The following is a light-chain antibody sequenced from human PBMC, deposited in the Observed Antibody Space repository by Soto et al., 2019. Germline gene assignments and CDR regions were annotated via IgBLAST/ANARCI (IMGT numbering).Light chain of an antibody. J-gene: IGLJ1*01. V-gene: IGLV1-40*01. Sequence: QSALTQPPSVSGAPGQRVTISFTGSSSNIGAGYDVHWYQQLPGTAPKLLIYGNSNRPSGVPDRFSGSKSGTSASLAITGLQAEDEADYYCQSSDSSLNVFGTGTKVTV. CDR1: SSNIGAGYD. CDR2: GNS. CDR3: QSSDSSLNV.